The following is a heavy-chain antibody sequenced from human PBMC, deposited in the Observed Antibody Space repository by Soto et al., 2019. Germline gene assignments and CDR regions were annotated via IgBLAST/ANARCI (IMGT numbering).Heavy chain of an antibody. CDR2: INPSGGST. V-gene: IGHV1-46*01. J-gene: IGHJ3*02. CDR1: GYTFTSYY. Sequence: ASVKVSCKASGYTFTSYYMHWVRQAPGQGLEWMGIINPSGGSTSYAQKFQGRVTMTRDTSTSTVYMELSSLRSEDTAVYYCDSHFLYRSSKSCYWPSNAFDIWGQVTMVTVSS. D-gene: IGHD2-2*01. CDR3: DSHFLYRSSKSCYWPSNAFDI.